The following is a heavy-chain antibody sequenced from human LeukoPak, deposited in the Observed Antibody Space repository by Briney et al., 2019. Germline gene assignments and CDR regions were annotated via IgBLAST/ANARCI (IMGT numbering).Heavy chain of an antibody. CDR1: GITFSTYA. CDR3: ARGRRDYGDYPY. J-gene: IGHJ4*02. D-gene: IGHD4-17*01. CDR2: IGSNGGST. V-gene: IGHV3-64*01. Sequence: PGGSLRLSCAASGITFSTYAMYWVRQAPGKGLEYVSAIGSNGGSTYYASSVKGRFTISRDNSKNTVYHQMGSLRAEDTAVYYCARGRRDYGDYPYWGQGTMVTVSS.